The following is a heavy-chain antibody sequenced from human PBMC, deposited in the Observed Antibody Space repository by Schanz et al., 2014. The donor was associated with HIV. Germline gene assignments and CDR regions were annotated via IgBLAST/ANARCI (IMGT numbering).Heavy chain of an antibody. CDR1: GYTFPSYG. J-gene: IGHJ6*02. Sequence: QIQLVQSGAEMKKPGASVKVSCKAAGYTFPSYGISWVRQAPGQGLEWMGWVSAYNGDTKYAQRVQDRVIMTTDTSTTTAYMDLRSLRSDDTAVYHCARRESDGALDVWGPGTTVIVSS. D-gene: IGHD2-21*02. CDR2: VSAYNGDT. V-gene: IGHV1-18*01. CDR3: ARRESDGALDV.